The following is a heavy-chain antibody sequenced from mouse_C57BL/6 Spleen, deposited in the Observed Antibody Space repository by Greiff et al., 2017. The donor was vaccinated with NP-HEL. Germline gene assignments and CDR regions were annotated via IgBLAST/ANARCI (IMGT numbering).Heavy chain of an antibody. D-gene: IGHD3-2*02. Sequence: QVQLQQPGAELVRPGTSVKLSCKASGYTFTSYWMHWVKQRPGQGLEWIGVIDPSDSYTNYNQKFKGKATLTVDTSSSTAYMQLSSLTSEDSAVYYCASSDSSGYGFAYWGQGTLVTVSA. CDR1: GYTFTSYW. CDR3: ASSDSSGYGFAY. V-gene: IGHV1-59*01. J-gene: IGHJ3*01. CDR2: IDPSDSYT.